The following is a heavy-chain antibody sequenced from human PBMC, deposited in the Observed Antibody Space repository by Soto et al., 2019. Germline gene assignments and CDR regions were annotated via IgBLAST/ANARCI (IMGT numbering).Heavy chain of an antibody. Sequence: SQTLSLTFAISGDSVSNNSSAWNWIRQSPSRVLEWLGRTYYRSKWYNDYAVSVKSRIIINPDTSKNQFSLQLNSVTPEDTAVYYCARERYGDYGRGTFDIWGEGTLVPV. D-gene: IGHD4-17*01. CDR1: GDSVSNNSSA. V-gene: IGHV6-1*01. CDR3: ARERYGDYGRGTFDI. CDR2: TYYRSKWYN. J-gene: IGHJ3*02.